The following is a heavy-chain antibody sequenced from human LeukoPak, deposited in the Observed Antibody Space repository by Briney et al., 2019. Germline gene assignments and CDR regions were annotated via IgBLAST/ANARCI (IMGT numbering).Heavy chain of an antibody. CDR2: IYYSGST. CDR1: GGSISSYY. V-gene: IGHV4-59*12. D-gene: IGHD2-15*01. Sequence: SETLSLTCTVSGGSISSYYWSWIRQPPGKGLEWIGYIYYSGSTNYNPSLKSRVTISIDTSKNQFSLKLSSVTAADTAVYYCARETRSGGSLLRGNWFDPWGQGTLVTVSS. J-gene: IGHJ5*02. CDR3: ARETRSGGSLLRGNWFDP.